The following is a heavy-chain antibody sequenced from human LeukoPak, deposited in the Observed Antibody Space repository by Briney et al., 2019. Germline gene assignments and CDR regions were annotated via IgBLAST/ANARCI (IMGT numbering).Heavy chain of an antibody. CDR1: GFTFSSYS. D-gene: IGHD6-19*01. V-gene: IGHV3-48*01. J-gene: IGHJ4*02. CDR3: AREQVAVADPTTPIDY. Sequence: GGSLRLSCAASGFTFSSYSMNWVRQAPGKGLEWVSYISSSSSTIYYADSVKGRFTISRDNAKNSLYLQMNTLRAEDTAVYYCAREQVAVADPTTPIDYWGQGTLVTVSS. CDR2: ISSSSSTI.